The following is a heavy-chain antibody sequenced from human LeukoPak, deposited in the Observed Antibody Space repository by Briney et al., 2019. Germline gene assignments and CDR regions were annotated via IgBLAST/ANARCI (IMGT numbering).Heavy chain of an antibody. D-gene: IGHD3-3*01. Sequence: SETLSLTCTVSGGSINSYYWTWIRQPPGKGLEWIGNIYNSGNANYNPSLKSRVTISVDTSKNQFSLKLNSVTAADTAVYYCARGRQSITIFGVVILNYYMDVWGKGTTVTVSS. CDR3: ARGRQSITIFGVVILNYYMDV. CDR2: IYNSGNA. J-gene: IGHJ6*03. V-gene: IGHV4-59*01. CDR1: GGSINSYY.